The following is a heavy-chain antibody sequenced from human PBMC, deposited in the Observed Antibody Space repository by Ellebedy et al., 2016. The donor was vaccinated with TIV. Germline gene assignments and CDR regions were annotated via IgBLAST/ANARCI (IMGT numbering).Heavy chain of an antibody. Sequence: PGGSLRLSCAASGFTFTKAWVSWVRQAPGKGLDWVGRIRANSDGGTIDYAAPAQGRFTISRDDAKDVVYLHMNILRAEDTAVYYCTSDGGIAARTVFDYWGQGTLVAVSS. V-gene: IGHV3-15*05. CDR2: IRANSDGGTI. CDR1: GFTFTKAW. J-gene: IGHJ4*02. CDR3: TSDGGIAARTVFDY. D-gene: IGHD6-6*01.